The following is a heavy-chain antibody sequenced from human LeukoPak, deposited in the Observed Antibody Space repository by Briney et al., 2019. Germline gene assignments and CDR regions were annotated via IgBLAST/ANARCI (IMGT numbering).Heavy chain of an antibody. CDR2: IDSSDSYT. V-gene: IGHV5-10-1*01. CDR3: AREVKSTSCYEVRD. D-gene: IGHD2-2*01. CDR1: GYSFTSYW. J-gene: IGHJ4*02. Sequence: GESLQISCKGFGYSFTSYWISWARQMPGKGRGWMGRIDSSDSYTNSSPSFQSHVNISADTSISTAYLQWSSLKASDTAMYYCAREVKSTSCYEVRDWGQGTLVTVSS.